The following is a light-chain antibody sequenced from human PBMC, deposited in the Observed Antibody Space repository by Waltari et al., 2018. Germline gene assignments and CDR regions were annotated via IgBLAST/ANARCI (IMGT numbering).Light chain of an antibody. CDR1: SDSSTYN. CDR2: VGTGWIVG. CDR3: GADHGTGSNFVYV. V-gene: IGLV9-49*01. J-gene: IGLJ1*01. Sequence: QPVLTQPPSASASLGASVQLTCTLSSDSSTYNLAWSQKRPGRGPRFVTRVGTGWIVGSKGDGIPDRFSVLGSGLNRYLTINNIQEEDESDYHCGADHGTGSNFVYVFGTGTKVTVL.